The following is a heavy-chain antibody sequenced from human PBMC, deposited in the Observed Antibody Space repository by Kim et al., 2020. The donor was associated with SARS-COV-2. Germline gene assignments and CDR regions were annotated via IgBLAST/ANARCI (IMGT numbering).Heavy chain of an antibody. CDR3: ARLSPLTTAWYSSNWSSAAGWFDP. D-gene: IGHD6-13*01. V-gene: IGHV4-39*01. Sequence: SETLSLTCTVSAGSISSSNYYWGWIRQPPGKGLEWIGSIYYSGSTYYNPSLKSRVTISVDTSKNQFSLKLSSVTAADTAVYYCARLSPLTTAWYSSNWSSAAGWFDPWGQGTLVTVSS. CDR2: IYYSGST. CDR1: AGSISSSNYY. J-gene: IGHJ5*02.